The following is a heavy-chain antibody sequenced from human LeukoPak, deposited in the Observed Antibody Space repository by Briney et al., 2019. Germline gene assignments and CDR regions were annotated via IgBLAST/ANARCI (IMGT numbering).Heavy chain of an antibody. CDR2: IYSGGST. CDR3: ALSSGYATTFDY. CDR1: GGSFSGYY. V-gene: IGHV3-66*01. J-gene: IGHJ4*02. Sequence: ETLSLTCAVYGGSFSGYYWSWIRQPPGKGLEWVSVIYSGGSTYYADSVKGRFTISRDNSKDTLYLQMNSLRAEDTAVYYCALSSGYATTFDYWGQGTLVTVSS. D-gene: IGHD3-22*01.